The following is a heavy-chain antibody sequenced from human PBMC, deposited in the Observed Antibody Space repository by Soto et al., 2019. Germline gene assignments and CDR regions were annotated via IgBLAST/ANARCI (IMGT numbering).Heavy chain of an antibody. Sequence: GGSLRLSCAASGFTFSSYSMNWVRQAPGKGLEWVSSISSSSSYIYYADSVKGRFTISRDNAKNSLYLQMNSLRAEDTAVYYCARDRATTAGDWFDPWGQGTLVTVSS. D-gene: IGHD1-26*01. J-gene: IGHJ5*02. V-gene: IGHV3-21*01. CDR1: GFTFSSYS. CDR2: ISSSSSYI. CDR3: ARDRATTAGDWFDP.